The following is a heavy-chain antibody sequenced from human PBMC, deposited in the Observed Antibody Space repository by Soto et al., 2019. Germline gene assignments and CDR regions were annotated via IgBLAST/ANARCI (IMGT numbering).Heavy chain of an antibody. CDR3: ATFVVPASRPTDFDF. V-gene: IGHV4-39*01. Sequence: SETLSLTCTVSGGSISTSNYYWCWVRQPPGKGLDWIGNIYYSGTTYYNPSLKSRVTISVDTSKNQFSLKLNSVTAADTAVYYCATFVVPASRPTDFDFWGPGTLVTVYS. CDR2: IYYSGTT. CDR1: GGSISTSNYY. D-gene: IGHD2-21*02. J-gene: IGHJ4*02.